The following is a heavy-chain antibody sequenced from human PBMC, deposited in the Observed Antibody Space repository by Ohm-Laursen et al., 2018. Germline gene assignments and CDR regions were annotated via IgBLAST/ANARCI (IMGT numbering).Heavy chain of an antibody. CDR3: AKFNADYP. J-gene: IGHJ4*02. Sequence: SLRLSCSVSGFNLTEHYMDWVRQAPGKGLEWVGRSRHKENNYSTVYAASVRGRFTISRDESKNEMYLQIKSLKTGDTAVYYCAKFNADYPWGQGTLVSVSS. D-gene: IGHD4-17*01. CDR2: SRHKENNYST. CDR1: GFNLTEHY. V-gene: IGHV3-72*01.